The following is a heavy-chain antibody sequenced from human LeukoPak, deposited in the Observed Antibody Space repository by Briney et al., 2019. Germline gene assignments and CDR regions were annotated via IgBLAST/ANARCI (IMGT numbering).Heavy chain of an antibody. CDR1: GFSFTSHW. V-gene: IGHV5-51*01. Sequence: ESLKISCKGSGFSFTSHWIGWVRQMPGKGLEWMGIIYPGDSDTRYSPSFRGQVTMSADKSISTAYLQWSSLKASDTAMYYCTRPSQQVLGSSSGLFDFWGQGTLVTVSS. D-gene: IGHD6-25*01. CDR3: TRPSQQVLGSSSGLFDF. CDR2: IYPGDSDT. J-gene: IGHJ4*02.